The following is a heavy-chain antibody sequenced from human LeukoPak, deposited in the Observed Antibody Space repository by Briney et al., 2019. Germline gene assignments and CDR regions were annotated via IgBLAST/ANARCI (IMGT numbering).Heavy chain of an antibody. V-gene: IGHV1-69*05. CDR2: IIHIFGTA. CDR3: ARENGDYADYYMDV. J-gene: IGHJ6*03. CDR1: GGTFTSYA. Sequence: GASVKVSCKASGGTFTSYAISWVRQAPGQGLEWMGGIIHIFGTANYAQKFQGRVTITTDESTSTAYMELSSLRSEDTAVYYCARENGDYADYYMDVWGKGTTVTVSS. D-gene: IGHD4-17*01.